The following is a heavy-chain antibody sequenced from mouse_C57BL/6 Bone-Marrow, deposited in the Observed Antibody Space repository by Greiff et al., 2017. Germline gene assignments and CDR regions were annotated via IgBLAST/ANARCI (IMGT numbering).Heavy chain of an antibody. Sequence: EVKLVESGGGLVQPGESLTLSCESNEYEFPSHDMSWVRKTPEKRLELVAAINSDGGSTYYPDPMERRFIISRDNTKKTLYLQMSSLRSEDTALYYCARRRQLRLRGWFAYWGQGTLVTVSA. CDR3: ARRRQLRLRGWFAY. V-gene: IGHV5-2*01. CDR2: INSDGGST. J-gene: IGHJ3*01. CDR1: EYEFPSHD. D-gene: IGHD3-2*02.